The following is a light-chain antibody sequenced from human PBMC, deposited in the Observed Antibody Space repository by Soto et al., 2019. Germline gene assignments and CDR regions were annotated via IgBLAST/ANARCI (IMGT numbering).Light chain of an antibody. Sequence: DIQLTQSPSFLSASLGDRVTITCRASQGISSNLAWYQQKPGKAPKLLIYAASTLQSGVPSRFSGSGSGTDFTLTISSLQPEDFATYYCQQLNSSPITFGQGTRLEIK. CDR3: QQLNSSPIT. CDR2: AAS. V-gene: IGKV1-9*01. CDR1: QGISSN. J-gene: IGKJ5*01.